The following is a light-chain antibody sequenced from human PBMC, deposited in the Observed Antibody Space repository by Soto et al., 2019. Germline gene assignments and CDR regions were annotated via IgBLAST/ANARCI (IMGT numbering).Light chain of an antibody. J-gene: IGKJ1*01. CDR1: QSISSY. CDR2: AAS. Sequence: DIQMTQSPSSLSASVGDRVTITCRASQSISSYLNWYQQKPGKAPKVLIYAASSLQSGVPSRFSGSGSGTVFTLTISSLQTEDFATYFCQQSYSTPRTFGQGTKVEIK. V-gene: IGKV1-39*01. CDR3: QQSYSTPRT.